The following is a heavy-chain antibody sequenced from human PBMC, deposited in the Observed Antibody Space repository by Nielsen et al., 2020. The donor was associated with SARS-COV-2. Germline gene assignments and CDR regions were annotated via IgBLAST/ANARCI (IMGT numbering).Heavy chain of an antibody. J-gene: IGHJ5*02. CDR2: IKPDGSEK. V-gene: IGHV3-7*01. CDR3: AREMDGSSWYFWFDP. D-gene: IGHD6-13*01. CDR1: GLTFDNHW. Sequence: GESLKISCAASGLTFDNHWMTWVRQAPGKGLEWVATIKPDGSEKYYVDSVKGRFTISRDNSKNTLYLQMNSLRAEDTAVYYCAREMDGSSWYFWFDPWGQGTLVTASS.